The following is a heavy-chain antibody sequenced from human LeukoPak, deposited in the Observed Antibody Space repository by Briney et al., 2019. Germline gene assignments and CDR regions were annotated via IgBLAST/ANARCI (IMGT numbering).Heavy chain of an antibody. CDR1: GFTFSSYW. CDR3: AKDRDYRDYAFDY. V-gene: IGHV3-74*01. D-gene: IGHD4-17*01. Sequence: GGSLRLSCAASGFTFSSYWMHWVRQAPGKGLVWVSRINSDGSSTSYADSVKGRFTISRDNSKNTLYLQMNSLRAEDTAVYYCAKDRDYRDYAFDYWGQGTLVTVSS. J-gene: IGHJ4*02. CDR2: INSDGSST.